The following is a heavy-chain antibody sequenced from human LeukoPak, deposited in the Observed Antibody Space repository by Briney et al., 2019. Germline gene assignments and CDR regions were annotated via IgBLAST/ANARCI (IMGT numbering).Heavy chain of an antibody. CDR2: ISYDGSNK. Sequence: GGSLRLSCSASGFVFSDYPLHWIRQSPGKGLEWVAVISYDGSNKYYADSVKGRFTISRDNSKNTLYLQMNSLRAEDTAVYSCVSGSYYRGFGYWGQGTLVTVSS. CDR3: VSGSYYRGFGY. D-gene: IGHD3-10*01. CDR1: GFVFSDYP. V-gene: IGHV3-30-3*01. J-gene: IGHJ4*02.